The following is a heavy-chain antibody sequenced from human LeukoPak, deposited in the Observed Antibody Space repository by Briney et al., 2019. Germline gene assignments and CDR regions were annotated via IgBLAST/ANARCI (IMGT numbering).Heavy chain of an antibody. V-gene: IGHV1-18*01. CDR3: ARVGYCSSTSCYYYYYYYMDV. Sequence: VASVKVSCKASGYTFTSYGISWVRQAPGQGLEWMGWISASNGNTNYAQKLQGRVTMTTDTSTSTAYMELRGLRSDDTAVYYCARVGYCSSTSCYYYYYYYMDVWGKGTTVTVSS. CDR1: GYTFTSYG. CDR2: ISASNGNT. D-gene: IGHD2-2*01. J-gene: IGHJ6*03.